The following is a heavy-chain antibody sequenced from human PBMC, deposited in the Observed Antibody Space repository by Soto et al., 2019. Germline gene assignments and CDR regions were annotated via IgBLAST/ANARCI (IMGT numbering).Heavy chain of an antibody. CDR2: ISWNSDSE. V-gene: IGHV3-9*01. CDR3: AKGLNFYDSSGHSDYFDI. Sequence: EVQLVESGGGLVQPGRSLRLSCAASGFSFEDYAMHWVRQAPGKGLEWVSGISWNSDSEGYADSVKGRFNISRDTAKKSLYLQMNSLRVEDTAFYYCAKGLNFYDSSGHSDYFDIWGQGILVTVSS. D-gene: IGHD3-22*01. J-gene: IGHJ4*02. CDR1: GFSFEDYA.